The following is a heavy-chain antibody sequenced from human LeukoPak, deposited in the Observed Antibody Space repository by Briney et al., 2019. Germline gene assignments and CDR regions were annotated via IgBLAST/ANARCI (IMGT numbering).Heavy chain of an antibody. J-gene: IGHJ4*02. Sequence: SETLSLTCTVSGGSISSSSYYWGWIRQPPGKGXXXIGAIYYSGIPYYNPSLKSRVTLSVDTSKNQFSLRLSFVTAADTAVYYCARHERGYYFDYWGQGTLVTVSS. V-gene: IGHV4-39*01. CDR3: ARHERGYYFDY. D-gene: IGHD3-16*01. CDR1: GGSISSSSYY. CDR2: IYYSGIP.